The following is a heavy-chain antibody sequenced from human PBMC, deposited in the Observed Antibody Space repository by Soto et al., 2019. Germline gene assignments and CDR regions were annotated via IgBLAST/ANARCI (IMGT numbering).Heavy chain of an antibody. CDR3: ARGSSSMDY. D-gene: IGHD1-26*01. Sequence: PGGSLRLSCAASGFTFSSYGMHWVRQAPGNGLEWVAVIWYDGSNKYYADSVKGRFTISRDNSKNTLYLQMNSLRAEDTAVYYCARGSSSMDYWGQGTLVTVSS. CDR1: GFTFSSYG. CDR2: IWYDGSNK. J-gene: IGHJ4*02. V-gene: IGHV3-33*01.